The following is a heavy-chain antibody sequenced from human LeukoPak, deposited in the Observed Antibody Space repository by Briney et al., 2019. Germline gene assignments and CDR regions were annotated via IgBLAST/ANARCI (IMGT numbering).Heavy chain of an antibody. J-gene: IGHJ3*02. CDR2: ISYSGNT. CDR3: ARGISAAGDDPFDI. CDR1: GGSFSGYY. D-gene: IGHD6-13*01. V-gene: IGHV4-34*01. Sequence: SETLSLTCAVYGGSFSGYYWSWIRQPPGKGLEWIGSISYSGNTYYNPSLKSRVTISVDTSKSQFSLKLSSVTAADTAVYYCARGISAAGDDPFDIWGQGTMVTVSS.